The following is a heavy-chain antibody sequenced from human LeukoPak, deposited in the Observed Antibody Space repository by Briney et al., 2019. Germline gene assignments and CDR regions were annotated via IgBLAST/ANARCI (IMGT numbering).Heavy chain of an antibody. CDR3: ARGGVVVVIPKRLWFDP. Sequence: PSETLSLTCAVYGGSFSGYYWSCIRQPPGKGLEWIGEINHSGSTNYNPSLKSRVTISVDTSKNQFSMKLSSVTAADTAVYYCARGGVVVVIPKRLWFDPWGQGTLVTVSS. CDR1: GGSFSGYY. CDR2: INHSGST. V-gene: IGHV4-34*01. D-gene: IGHD2-21*01. J-gene: IGHJ5*02.